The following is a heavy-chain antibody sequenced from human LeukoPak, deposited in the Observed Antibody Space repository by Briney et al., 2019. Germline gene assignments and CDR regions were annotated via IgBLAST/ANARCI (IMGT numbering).Heavy chain of an antibody. J-gene: IGHJ5*02. CDR3: ARGRNYDFWSGYYNWFDP. D-gene: IGHD3-3*01. V-gene: IGHV4-39*07. CDR2: IYYSGST. CDR1: GGSISSGDYY. Sequence: SETLSLTCTVSGGSISSGDYYWAWIRQPPGRGLEWIGSIYYSGSTYYNPPLKSRVTISVDTSKNQFSLKLSSVTAADTAVYYCARGRNYDFWSGYYNWFDPWGQGTLVTVSS.